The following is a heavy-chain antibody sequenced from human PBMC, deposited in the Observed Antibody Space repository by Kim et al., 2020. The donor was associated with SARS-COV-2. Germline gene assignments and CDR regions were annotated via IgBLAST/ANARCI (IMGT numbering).Heavy chain of an antibody. Sequence: ADSVKGRFTISGDKSKNTLYLQMNSLRAEDTAVYYCAKASITMIVVAPDYWGQGTLVTVSS. J-gene: IGHJ4*02. CDR3: AKASITMIVVAPDY. V-gene: IGHV3-23*01. D-gene: IGHD3-22*01.